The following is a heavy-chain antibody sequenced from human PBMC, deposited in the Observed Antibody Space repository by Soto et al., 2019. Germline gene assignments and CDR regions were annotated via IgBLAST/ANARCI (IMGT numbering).Heavy chain of an antibody. V-gene: IGHV4-38-2*01. Sequence: SETLSLTCAVSGYSISSGYYWGWIRQPPGKGLEWIGNIYHSGSTYYTPSLKSRVTISIDTSKNHFSLNLWSVTAADTAVYYCARARIVVAGTIVDYWGQGTLVTVSS. CDR3: ARARIVVAGTIVDY. CDR2: IYHSGST. D-gene: IGHD6-19*01. J-gene: IGHJ4*02. CDR1: GYSISSGYY.